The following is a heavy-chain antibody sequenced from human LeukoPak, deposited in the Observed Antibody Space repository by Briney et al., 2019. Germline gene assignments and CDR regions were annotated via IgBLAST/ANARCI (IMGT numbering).Heavy chain of an antibody. V-gene: IGHV4-59*08. CDR1: GGSISPYY. Sequence: SETLSLTCTVSGGSISPYYWSWFRQPPGKGLEWIGYIFYSGSTNYNPPLRSRVTISVDTSKNQFSLRLSSVTAADTAVYYCARHTDWFDPWGQGTLVTVSS. CDR2: IFYSGST. J-gene: IGHJ5*02. CDR3: ARHTDWFDP.